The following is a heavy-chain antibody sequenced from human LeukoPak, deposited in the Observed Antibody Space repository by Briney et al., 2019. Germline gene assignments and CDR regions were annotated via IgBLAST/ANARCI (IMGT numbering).Heavy chain of an antibody. CDR2: IYHSGST. CDR3: ARHAYYITMGRGFSFDY. Sequence: SETLSLTCAVSGGSISSGGYSWSWIRQPPGKGLEWIGYIYHSGSTYYNPSLTSRVTISVDTSKNQFSLRLSSVTAAVTAVYYCARHAYYITMGRGFSFDYWGQGTLVTVSS. V-gene: IGHV4-30-2*03. J-gene: IGHJ4*02. D-gene: IGHD3-10*01. CDR1: GGSISSGGYS.